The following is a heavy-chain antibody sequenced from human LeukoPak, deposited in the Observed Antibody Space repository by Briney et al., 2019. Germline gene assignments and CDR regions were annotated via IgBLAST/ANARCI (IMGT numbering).Heavy chain of an antibody. CDR3: ARQQPSAAGSGYNYGMDV. Sequence: GESLKISCKASGYSFTNYWIGWVRQMPGKGLEWMGIFYPGDSDTRYSPSFQGQVTISADKSISTAYLQWSSLKASDTAMYYCARQQPSAAGSGYNYGMDVWAKGPRSPSP. D-gene: IGHD6-13*01. V-gene: IGHV5-51*01. CDR2: FYPGDSDT. CDR1: GYSFTNYW. J-gene: IGHJ6*02.